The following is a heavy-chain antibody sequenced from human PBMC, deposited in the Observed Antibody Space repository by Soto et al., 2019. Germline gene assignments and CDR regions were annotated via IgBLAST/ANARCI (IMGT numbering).Heavy chain of an antibody. CDR2: IYYSGST. J-gene: IGHJ6*02. Sequence: PSETLSLTCTVSGGSISSSSYYWGWIRQPPGKGLEWIGSIYYSGSTYYNPSLKSRVTISVDTSKNQFSLKLSSVTAADTAVYYCARPGALDTMVRGVIITGYYYGMDVWGQGTTVTVSS. D-gene: IGHD3-10*01. CDR3: ARPGALDTMVRGVIITGYYYGMDV. V-gene: IGHV4-39*01. CDR1: GGSISSSSYY.